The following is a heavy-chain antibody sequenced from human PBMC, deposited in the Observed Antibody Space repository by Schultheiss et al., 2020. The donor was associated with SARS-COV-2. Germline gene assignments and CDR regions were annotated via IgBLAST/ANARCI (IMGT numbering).Heavy chain of an antibody. V-gene: IGHV3-30*07. J-gene: IGHJ6*02. CDR1: GFTFSSYA. CDR3: ARERDYYDSSGYPIHYGMDV. CDR2: IWYDGSNK. Sequence: GGSLRLSCAASGFTFSSYAMHWVRQAPGKGLEWVAVIWYDGSNKYYADSVKGRFTISRDNSKNTLYLQMNSLRAEDTAVYYCARERDYYDSSGYPIHYGMDVWGQGTTVTVSS. D-gene: IGHD3-22*01.